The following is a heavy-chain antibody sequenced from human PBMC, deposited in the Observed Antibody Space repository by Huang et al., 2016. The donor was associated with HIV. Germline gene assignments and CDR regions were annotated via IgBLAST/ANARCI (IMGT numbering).Heavy chain of an antibody. J-gene: IGHJ4*02. V-gene: IGHV3-9*01. Sequence: EVQLVESGGGLVQPGRSLRLSCAASGFTFVDYAMHWVRQAPGKGLEWVAGSSGNRGSIGYADSVKGRFTISRDNARNSLYLQMRRLRADDTALYYCAKGLGGSYYYYFDYWGQGTLVTVSS. D-gene: IGHD3-10*01. CDR2: SSGNRGSI. CDR1: GFTFVDYA. CDR3: AKGLGGSYYYYFDY.